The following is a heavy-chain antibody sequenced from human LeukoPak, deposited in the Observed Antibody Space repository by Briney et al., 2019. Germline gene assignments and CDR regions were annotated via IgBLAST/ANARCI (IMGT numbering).Heavy chain of an antibody. J-gene: IGHJ4*02. CDR1: GFTFSSYA. CDR2: ISGGGGST. V-gene: IGHV3-23*01. CDR3: ARGGYDYSDSSFFDY. Sequence: GGSLRLSCAASGFTFSSYAMSWVRQAPGKGLEWVSAISGGGGSTYYADSVKGRFTISRDNSKNTLYLQMNSLRAEDTAVYYCARGGYDYSDSSFFDYWGQGTLVTVSS. D-gene: IGHD4-11*01.